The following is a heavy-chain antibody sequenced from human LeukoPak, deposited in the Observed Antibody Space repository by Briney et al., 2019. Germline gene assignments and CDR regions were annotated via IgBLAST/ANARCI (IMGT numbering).Heavy chain of an antibody. V-gene: IGHV1-8*01. D-gene: IGHD3-10*01. Sequence: ALVKVSCKASGYTFTSYDINWVRQATGQGLEWMGWMNPNSGNTGYAQKFQDRVTMTRNTSISTAYMELSSLRSEDTAVYYCARWRYYGSGSYFYYYYGMDVWGQGTTVTVSS. CDR3: ARWRYYGSGSYFYYYYGMDV. CDR2: MNPNSGNT. J-gene: IGHJ6*02. CDR1: GYTFTSYD.